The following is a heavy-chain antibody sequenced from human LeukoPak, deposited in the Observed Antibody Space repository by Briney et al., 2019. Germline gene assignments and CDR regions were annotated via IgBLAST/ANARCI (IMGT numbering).Heavy chain of an antibody. V-gene: IGHV3-9*01. CDR3: AKGGYYGSGTLFPFDY. Sequence: GGSLRLSCAASGFTFDDYAMHWARQAPGKGLEWVSGISWNSGSIGYADSVKGRFTISRDNAKNSLYLQMNSLRAEDTALYYCAKGGYYGSGTLFPFDYWGQGTLVTVSS. CDR1: GFTFDDYA. CDR2: ISWNSGSI. J-gene: IGHJ4*02. D-gene: IGHD3-10*01.